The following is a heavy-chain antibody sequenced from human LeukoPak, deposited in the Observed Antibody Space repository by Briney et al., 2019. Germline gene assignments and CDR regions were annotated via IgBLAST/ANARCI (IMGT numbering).Heavy chain of an antibody. CDR1: GYSISSGYY. CDR2: IYHSGST. CDR3: ASPLVVATIH. V-gene: IGHV4-38-2*02. Sequence: SETLSLTCTVSGYSISSGYYWGWIRQPPGKGLEWIGSIYHSGSTYYNPSLKSRVTISVDTSKNQFSLKLSSVTAADTAVSYCASPLVVATIHWGQGTRVTVSS. J-gene: IGHJ4*02. D-gene: IGHD5-12*01.